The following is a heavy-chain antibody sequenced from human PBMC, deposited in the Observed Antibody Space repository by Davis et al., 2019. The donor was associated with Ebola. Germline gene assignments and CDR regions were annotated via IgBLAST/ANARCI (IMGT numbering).Heavy chain of an antibody. V-gene: IGHV4-59*11. CDR1: GGSISSHY. CDR3: ARVAASGSYYYYYYYGMDV. D-gene: IGHD3-10*01. CDR2: IYYSGST. J-gene: IGHJ6*02. Sequence: PSETLSLTCIVSGGSISSHYWSWIRQPPGKGLEWIGYIYYSGSTNYNPSLKSRVTISVDTSKNQFSLKLSSVTAADTAVYYCARVAASGSYYYYYYYGMDVWGQGTTVTVSS.